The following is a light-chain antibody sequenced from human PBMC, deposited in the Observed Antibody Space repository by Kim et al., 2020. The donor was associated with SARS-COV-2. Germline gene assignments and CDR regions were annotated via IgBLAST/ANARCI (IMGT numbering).Light chain of an antibody. CDR3: QQYKSYSWT. V-gene: IGKV1-5*01. CDR1: QSISGW. CDR2: DTS. J-gene: IGKJ1*01. Sequence: DIQMTKSPSTVSASVGDTVTITCRASQSISGWVAWYQQKPGTAPNLLIYDTSTLEGGVPSRFSGSGSETEFTLSISSLQPADSATYYCQQYKSYSWTFGLGTKVDIK.